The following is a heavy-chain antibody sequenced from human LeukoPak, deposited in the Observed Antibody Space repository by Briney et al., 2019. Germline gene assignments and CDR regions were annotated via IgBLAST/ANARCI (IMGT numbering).Heavy chain of an antibody. Sequence: SVKVSCKASGGTFSSYAIRWVRQAPGQGLEWMGGIIPIFGTANYAQKFQGRVTITADESTSTAYMELSSLRSEDTAVYYCASNHHCSSTSCYEGWYMDVWGKGTTVTVSS. D-gene: IGHD2-2*01. CDR2: IIPIFGTA. CDR3: ASNHHCSSTSCYEGWYMDV. CDR1: GGTFSSYA. V-gene: IGHV1-69*01. J-gene: IGHJ6*03.